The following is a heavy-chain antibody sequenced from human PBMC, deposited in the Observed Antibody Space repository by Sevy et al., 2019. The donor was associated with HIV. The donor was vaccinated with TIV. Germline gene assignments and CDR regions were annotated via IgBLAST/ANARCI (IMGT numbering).Heavy chain of an antibody. CDR2: ISGSGGST. CDR3: AKGSSGYLYAFDI. CDR1: GFTFSSYA. V-gene: IGHV3-23*01. Sequence: GGSLRLSCAASGFTFSSYAMSWVRQAPGKGLEWVSAISGSGGSTYYTDSVKGRFTISRDNSKNTLYLQMNSLRAEDTAVYYCAKGSSGYLYAFDIWGQGTMVTVSS. J-gene: IGHJ3*02. D-gene: IGHD3-22*01.